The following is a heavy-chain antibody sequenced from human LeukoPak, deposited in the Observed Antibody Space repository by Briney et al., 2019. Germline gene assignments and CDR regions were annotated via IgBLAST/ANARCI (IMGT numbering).Heavy chain of an antibody. CDR1: GGFISSYY. Sequence: SETLSLTCTVSGGFISSYYWSWIRQPPGKGLEWIGYIYYSGSTNYNPSLKSRVTISIDKSKIQFSLKLTSVTAADTAVYYCARDYGDYGGWFDPWGQGTLVIVSS. D-gene: IGHD4-17*01. CDR2: IYYSGST. V-gene: IGHV4-59*12. CDR3: ARDYGDYGGWFDP. J-gene: IGHJ5*02.